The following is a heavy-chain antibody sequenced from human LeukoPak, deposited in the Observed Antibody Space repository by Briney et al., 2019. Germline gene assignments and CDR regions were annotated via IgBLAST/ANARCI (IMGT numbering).Heavy chain of an antibody. D-gene: IGHD1-26*01. CDR3: ARLNTIGGTYPHNDY. V-gene: IGHV4-59*01. CDR2: IYYSGNT. J-gene: IGHJ4*02. Sequence: SENPSPTRTVSGGPIRGFYWGLSPQAPSKGIENNWYIYYSGNTNYNPALQSRVIISVDTSKNQFSLNLNSVTAADTAVYYCARLNTIGGTYPHNDYWGRGILVTVSS. CDR1: GGPIRGFY.